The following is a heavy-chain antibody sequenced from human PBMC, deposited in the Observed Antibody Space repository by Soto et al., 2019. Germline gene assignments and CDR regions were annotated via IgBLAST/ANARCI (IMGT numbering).Heavy chain of an antibody. CDR3: TRDEHSSGWYRFDY. CDR2: SYHSGST. V-gene: IGHV4-4*02. J-gene: IGHJ4*02. D-gene: IGHD6-19*01. Sequence: TLSLTCAVSGGSISSSNWWSWVRQPPGKGLEWIGESYHSGSTNYNPSLKSRVTISVDKSKNQFSLKLSSVTAADTAVYYCTRDEHSSGWYRFDYWGQGTLVTVS. CDR1: GGSISSSNW.